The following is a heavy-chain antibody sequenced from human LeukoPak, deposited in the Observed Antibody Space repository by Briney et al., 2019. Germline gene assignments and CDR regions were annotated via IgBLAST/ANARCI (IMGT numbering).Heavy chain of an antibody. CDR2: INPSGGST. Sequence: ASVKVSCKASGYTLTSYYMHWVRQAPGQGLEWMGIINPSGGSTSYAQKFQGRVTMTRDMSTSTVYMELSSLRSEDTAVYYCARSPLPGIAPFDPWGQGTLVTVSS. CDR3: ARSPLPGIAPFDP. D-gene: IGHD6-13*01. CDR1: GYTLTSYY. J-gene: IGHJ5*02. V-gene: IGHV1-46*01.